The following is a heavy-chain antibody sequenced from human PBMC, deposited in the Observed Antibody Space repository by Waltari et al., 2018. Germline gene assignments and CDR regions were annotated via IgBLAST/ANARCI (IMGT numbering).Heavy chain of an antibody. Sequence: EVQLVESGGGLVQPGGSLRLSCAASGFTFSTIWMTWVRQAPGKGLEWVANINQDGSEKYSVESVKGRFTISRDNAKNSLYLQLNSLRADDTAVYYCTRGGDDSSWYWRNWGQGTLVTVSS. CDR1: GFTFSTIW. D-gene: IGHD6-13*01. J-gene: IGHJ4*02. CDR3: TRGGDDSSWYWRN. CDR2: INQDGSEK. V-gene: IGHV3-7*01.